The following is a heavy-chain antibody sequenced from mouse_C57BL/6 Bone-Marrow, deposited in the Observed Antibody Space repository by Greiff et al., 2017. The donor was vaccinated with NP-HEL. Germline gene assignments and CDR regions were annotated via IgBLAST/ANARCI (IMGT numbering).Heavy chain of an antibody. CDR1: GYTFTSYW. CDR3: ARRYGSSYGDAMDY. CDR2: IHPNSGST. Sequence: QVHVKQPGAELVKPGASVKLSCKASGYTFTSYWMHWVKQRPGQGLEWIGMIHPNSGSTNYNEKFKSKATLTVDKSSSTAYMQLSSLTSEDSAVYYCARRYGSSYGDAMDYWGQGTSVTVSS. V-gene: IGHV1-64*01. J-gene: IGHJ4*01. D-gene: IGHD1-1*01.